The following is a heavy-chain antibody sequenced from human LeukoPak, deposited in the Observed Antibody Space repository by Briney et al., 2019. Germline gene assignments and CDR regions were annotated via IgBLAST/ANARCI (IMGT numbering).Heavy chain of an antibody. J-gene: IGHJ4*02. V-gene: IGHV4-34*01. CDR3: ARAALDSSGYSDY. CDR1: GGSFSGYY. Sequence: NPSETLSLTCAVYGGSFSGYYWSWIRQPPGKGLEWIGEITHSGSTNSNPSLKSRVTISVDTSKNQFSLKLSSVTAADTAVYYCARAALDSSGYSDYWGQGTLVTVSS. D-gene: IGHD3-22*01. CDR2: ITHSGST.